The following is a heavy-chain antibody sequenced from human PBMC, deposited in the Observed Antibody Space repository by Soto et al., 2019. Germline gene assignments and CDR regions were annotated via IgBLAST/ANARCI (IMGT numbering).Heavy chain of an antibody. J-gene: IGHJ4*02. CDR2: ISAHNGNT. V-gene: IGHV1-18*01. D-gene: IGHD1-26*01. Sequence: QVHVVQSGAEVKKPGASVKVSCKGSGYDFTTYGITWVRQAPGKGLEWMAWISAHNGNTDYAQKLQGRVTVTSDTSTSKVYMELSSLRSDDTSWCYCARGRYGNYWGKGALATVSS. CDR3: ARGRYGNY. CDR1: GYDFTTYG.